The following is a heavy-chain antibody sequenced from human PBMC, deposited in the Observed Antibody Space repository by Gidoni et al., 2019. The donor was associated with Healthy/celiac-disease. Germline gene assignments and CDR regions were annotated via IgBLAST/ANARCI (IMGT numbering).Heavy chain of an antibody. CDR1: GYSISSGYF. CDR3: ARDLEGYCSGGSCYSFWYFDL. D-gene: IGHD2-15*01. V-gene: IGHV4-38-2*02. J-gene: IGHJ2*01. CDR2: IYHSGST. Sequence: QVQLQESGPGLVKPSETLSRTCTVSGYSISSGYFWGWIRQPPGKGLVWIGSIYHSGSTYYNPALKGQVTISVDTSKNKFSLKLSSVTAADAAVYYCARDLEGYCSGGSCYSFWYFDLWGRGTLVTVSS.